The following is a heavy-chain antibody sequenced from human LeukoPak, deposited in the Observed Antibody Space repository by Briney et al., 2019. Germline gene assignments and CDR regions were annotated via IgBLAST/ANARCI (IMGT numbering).Heavy chain of an antibody. CDR2: IYYSGST. CDR1: GFTFSSYA. CDR3: ARHLRVAAAGYYYGMDV. J-gene: IGHJ6*02. V-gene: IGHV4-59*08. D-gene: IGHD6-13*01. Sequence: GSLRLSCAASGFTFSSYAMSWIRQPPGKGLEWIGYIYYSGSTNYNPSLKSRVTISVDTSKNQFSLKLSSVTAADTAVYYCARHLRVAAAGYYYGMDVWGQGTTVTVSS.